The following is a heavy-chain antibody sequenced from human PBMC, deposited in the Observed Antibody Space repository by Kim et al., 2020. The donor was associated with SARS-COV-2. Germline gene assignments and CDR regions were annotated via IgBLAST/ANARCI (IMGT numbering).Heavy chain of an antibody. D-gene: IGHD3-9*01. CDR1: GGSFSGYY. J-gene: IGHJ4*02. CDR3: ARNILTGYQY. CDR2: INHSGST. V-gene: IGHV4-34*01. Sequence: SETLSRTCAVYGGSFSGYYWSWIRQPPGKGLEWIGEINHSGSTNYNPSLKSRVTISVDTSKNQFSLKLSSVTAADTAVYYCARNILTGYQYWGQGTLVTVSS.